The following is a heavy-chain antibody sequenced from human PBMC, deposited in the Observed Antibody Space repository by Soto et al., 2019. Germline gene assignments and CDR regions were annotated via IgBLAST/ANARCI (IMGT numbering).Heavy chain of an antibody. V-gene: IGHV1-2*04. CDR2: INPKSGGT. D-gene: IGHD2-8*01. CDR1: GYSFTDYH. Sequence: SVKVSCKASGYSFTDYHIHWVRQAPGQGLEWLGRINPKSGGTSTAQKFQGWVTMTTDTSISTASMELTRLTSDDTAIYYCARGDSTDCSNGVCSFFYNHDMDVWGQGTTVTVSS. J-gene: IGHJ6*02. CDR3: ARGDSTDCSNGVCSFFYNHDMDV.